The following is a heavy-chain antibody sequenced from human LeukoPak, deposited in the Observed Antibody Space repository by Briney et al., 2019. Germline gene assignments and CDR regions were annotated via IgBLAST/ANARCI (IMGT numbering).Heavy chain of an antibody. D-gene: IGHD3-10*01. CDR3: ARESYYYGSGSSDY. CDR1: GFTFSDYW. CDR2: ISSSSSYI. Sequence: GGSLRLSCAASGFTFSDYWMHWVRQAPGKGLEWVSSISSSSSYIYYADSVKGRFTISRDNAKNSLYLQMNSLRAEDTAVYYCARESYYYGSGSSDYWGQGTLVTVSS. V-gene: IGHV3-21*01. J-gene: IGHJ4*02.